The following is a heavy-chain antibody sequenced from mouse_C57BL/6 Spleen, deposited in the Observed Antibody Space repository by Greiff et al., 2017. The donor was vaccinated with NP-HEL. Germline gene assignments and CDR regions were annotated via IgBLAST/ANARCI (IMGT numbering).Heavy chain of an antibody. D-gene: IGHD1-1*01. V-gene: IGHV1-81*01. CDR1: GYTFTSYG. CDR2: IYPRSGNT. Sequence: VQLQESGAELARPGASVKLSCKASGYTFTSYGISWVKQRTGQGLEWIGEIYPRSGNTYYNEKFKGKATLTADKSSSTAYMELRSLTSEDSAVYFCAREDYYGSSWGYWGQGTTLTVSS. J-gene: IGHJ2*01. CDR3: AREDYYGSSWGY.